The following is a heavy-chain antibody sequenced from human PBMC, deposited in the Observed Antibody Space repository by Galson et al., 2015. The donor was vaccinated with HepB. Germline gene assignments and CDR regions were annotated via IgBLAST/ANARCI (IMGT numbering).Heavy chain of an antibody. V-gene: IGHV1-18*04. CDR1: GYTFTSYG. CDR2: ISAYNGNT. D-gene: IGHD3-22*01. J-gene: IGHJ3*02. CDR3: ARDLFDHYDSSGYYTYDAFDI. Sequence: SVKVSCKASGYTFTSYGISWVRQAPGQGLEWMGWISAYNGNTNYAQKLQGRVTMTTDTSTSTAYMELRSLRSDDTAVYYCARDLFDHYDSSGYYTYDAFDIWGQGTMVTVSS.